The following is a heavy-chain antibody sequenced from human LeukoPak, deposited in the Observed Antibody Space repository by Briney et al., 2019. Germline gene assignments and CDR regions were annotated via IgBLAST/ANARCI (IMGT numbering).Heavy chain of an antibody. CDR3: ARHYSNFGHDNWFDP. V-gene: IGHV4-59*08. J-gene: IGHJ5*02. D-gene: IGHD4-4*01. CDR2: IYYSGST. Sequence: SETLSLTCTVSGGSISSYYWSWIRQPPGKGLEWIGYIYYSGSTNYNPSLKSRVTISVDTSKNQFSLKLSSVTAADTAVYYCARHYSNFGHDNWFDPWGQGTLVTVSS. CDR1: GGSISSYY.